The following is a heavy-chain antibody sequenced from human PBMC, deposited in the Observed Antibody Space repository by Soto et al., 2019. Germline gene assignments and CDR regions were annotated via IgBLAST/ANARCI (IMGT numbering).Heavy chain of an antibody. CDR3: AKDLYYYDSSGYYDY. CDR2: ISGSGGST. CDR1: GFTFSSSA. Sequence: EVQLLESGGGLVHPGGSLRVSCAASGFTFSSSAMTWVRQAPGKGLEWVSAISGSGGSTYYADSVKGRFTISRDNSKTTLYLQMNSLRAEDTALYYCAKDLYYYDSSGYYDYWGQGTLVTVSS. D-gene: IGHD3-22*01. J-gene: IGHJ4*02. V-gene: IGHV3-23*01.